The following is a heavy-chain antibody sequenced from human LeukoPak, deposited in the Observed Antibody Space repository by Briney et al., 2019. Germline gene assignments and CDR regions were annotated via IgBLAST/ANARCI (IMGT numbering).Heavy chain of an antibody. CDR1: GGSLSTYY. CDR3: ARGPDSGSYYAWFDP. V-gene: IGHV4-34*01. Sequence: PSETLSLTCAVYGGSLSTYYWSWIRQPPGKGLEWIGEINHKGGTQYNPSLKGRVTISVDTSKNEFSLKMRSMTAADTAVYYCARGPDSGSYYAWFDPWGQGTLVTVSS. J-gene: IGHJ5*02. D-gene: IGHD1-26*01. CDR2: INHKGGT.